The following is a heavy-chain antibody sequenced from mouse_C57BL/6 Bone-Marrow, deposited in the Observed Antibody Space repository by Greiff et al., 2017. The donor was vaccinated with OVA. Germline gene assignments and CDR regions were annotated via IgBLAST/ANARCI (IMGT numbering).Heavy chain of an antibody. V-gene: IGHV14-4*01. Sequence: EVQLQQSGAELVRPGASVKLSCTASGFNIKDDYMHWVKQRPEQGLEWIGWIDPEDGDTEYASKFQGKATITADTSSNTAYLQLSSLTSEDTAVYYCTRLRPYWYFDVWGTGTTVTVSS. CDR1: GFNIKDDY. J-gene: IGHJ1*03. D-gene: IGHD2-4*01. CDR2: IDPEDGDT. CDR3: TRLRPYWYFDV.